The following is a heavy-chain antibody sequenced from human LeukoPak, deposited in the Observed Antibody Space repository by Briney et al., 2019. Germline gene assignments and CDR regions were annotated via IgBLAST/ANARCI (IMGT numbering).Heavy chain of an antibody. D-gene: IGHD3-22*01. Sequence: GGSLRLSCAASGFTFSSYTMHWVRQAPGKGLEWVSAIRGSGIRTYYADSVNGRFTISRDNSKNTLYLQMNSLRAEDTAVYYCAKDRPDYYDSSGYYLRGYFDPWGQGTLVTVSS. J-gene: IGHJ4*02. CDR2: IRGSGIRT. CDR3: AKDRPDYYDSSGYYLRGYFDP. CDR1: GFTFSSYT. V-gene: IGHV3-23*01.